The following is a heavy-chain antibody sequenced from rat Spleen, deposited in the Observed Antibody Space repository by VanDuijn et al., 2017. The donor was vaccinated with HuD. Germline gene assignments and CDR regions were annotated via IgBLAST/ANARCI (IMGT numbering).Heavy chain of an antibody. CDR2: ISADGTNT. CDR3: ARAGYLRDWYFDF. J-gene: IGHJ1*01. V-gene: IGHV5S23*01. CDR1: GFTFSDYF. Sequence: EVQLVESGGGLVQPGNPLKLSCAASGFTFSDYFMAWVRQAPAQGLEWVATISADGTNTYYRDSVKGRFTISRDNAKSSLYLQMDSLRSEDSATYYCARAGYLRDWYFDFWGPGTMVTVSS. D-gene: IGHD2-2*01.